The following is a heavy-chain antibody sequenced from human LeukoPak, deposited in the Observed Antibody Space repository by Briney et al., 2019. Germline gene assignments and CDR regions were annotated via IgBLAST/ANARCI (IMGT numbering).Heavy chain of an antibody. CDR1: GFTFSSYA. D-gene: IGHD2-15*01. CDR3: AKDPYCSGGSCYFDY. J-gene: IGHJ4*02. V-gene: IGHV3-23*01. Sequence: GGSLRLSCAASGFTFSSYAMSWVRQAPGKGLEWVSAISSSGGSTYYADSVKGRFTISRDNSKNTLYLQMNSLRAEDTAVYYCAKDPYCSGGSCYFDYWGQGTLVTVSS. CDR2: ISSSGGST.